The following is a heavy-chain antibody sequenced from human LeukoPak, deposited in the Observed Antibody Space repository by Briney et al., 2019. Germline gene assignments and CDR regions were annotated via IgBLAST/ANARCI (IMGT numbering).Heavy chain of an antibody. CDR3: ARQQRDIVVVPAAMPRLDYYYGMDV. CDR2: IYPGDSDT. J-gene: IGHJ6*02. CDR1: GYSFTRYW. V-gene: IGHV5-51*01. Sequence: GESLKISCKGSGYSFTRYWIAWVRQMPGKGLEWMGIIYPGDSDTKYSPSFQGHVIFSADKSISTAYLEWSSLKASDTAMYYCARQQRDIVVVPAAMPRLDYYYGMDVWGQGTTVTVSS. D-gene: IGHD2-2*01.